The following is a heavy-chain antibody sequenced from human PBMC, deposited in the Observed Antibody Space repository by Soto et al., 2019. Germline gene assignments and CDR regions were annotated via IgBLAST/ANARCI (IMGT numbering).Heavy chain of an antibody. CDR3: TRQYLGCFDP. CDR1: GGSVSDTSYY. D-gene: IGHD2-2*01. Sequence: QVQLQESGPGLVKPSETLSLTCNISGGSVSDTSYYWGWIRQSPVKGLEWIANIYFNGNTYYNPSLKSRVTLSLDTSKNQFSLKLTSVTAADTAVYYCTRQYLGCFDPCGQGSLVTVSS. J-gene: IGHJ5*02. CDR2: IYFNGNT. V-gene: IGHV4-39*01.